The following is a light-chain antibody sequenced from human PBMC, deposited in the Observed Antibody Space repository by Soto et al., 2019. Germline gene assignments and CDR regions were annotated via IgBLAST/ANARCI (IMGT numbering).Light chain of an antibody. CDR3: SLSTTSIIRV. CDR1: SSDVGGYNY. CDR2: EVS. V-gene: IGLV2-14*01. J-gene: IGLJ3*02. Sequence: QSALTQPASVSGSPGQSITISCTGTSSDVGGYNYVSWYQQHPGKAPKLMIYEVSNRPSGVSNRFSGSKSGNTASLTISGLQAEDEADYYCSLSTTSIIRVFGGGTKLTVL.